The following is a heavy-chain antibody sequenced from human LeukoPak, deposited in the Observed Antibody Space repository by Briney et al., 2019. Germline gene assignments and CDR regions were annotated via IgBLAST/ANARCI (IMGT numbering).Heavy chain of an antibody. Sequence: SETLSLTCTVSGGSISSYYWSWIRQPPGKGLEWIGYIYYSGSTNYNPSLKSRVTISVDTSKNQFSLKLSSVTAADTAVYYCARDSYYDSSGYYGAFDIWGQGTMVTVSS. D-gene: IGHD3-22*01. CDR3: ARDSYYDSSGYYGAFDI. J-gene: IGHJ3*02. CDR1: GGSISSYY. CDR2: IYYSGST. V-gene: IGHV4-59*01.